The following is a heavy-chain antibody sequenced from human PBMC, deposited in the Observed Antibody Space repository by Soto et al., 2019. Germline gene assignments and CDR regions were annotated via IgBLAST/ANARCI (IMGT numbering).Heavy chain of an antibody. D-gene: IGHD6-6*01. J-gene: IGHJ6*03. CDR1: GYTFTNYG. CDR2: IRAYNGDT. CDR3: ARVPQLVGYFYYYMDV. Sequence: QVQLLQSGAEVKKPGASVKVSCKASGYTFTNYGITWVRQAPGQGLEWMGWIRAYNGDTHYTQRLQGRVTMNTDTSTSTAYMELRGLRSDDTAVYYCARVPQLVGYFYYYMDVWGKGTTVTVSS. V-gene: IGHV1-18*01.